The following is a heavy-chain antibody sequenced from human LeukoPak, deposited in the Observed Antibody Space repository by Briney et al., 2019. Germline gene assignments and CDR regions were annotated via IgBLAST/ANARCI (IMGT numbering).Heavy chain of an antibody. V-gene: IGHV4-59*12. J-gene: IGHJ4*02. CDR3: ARDDSSGYYYF. D-gene: IGHD3-22*01. CDR1: GGSISSYY. CDR2: IYYSGST. Sequence: PSETLSLTCTVSGGSISSYYWSWIRQSPGKGLEWIGYIYYSGSTNYNPSLKSRVTISVDTSKNQFSLKLSSVTAADTAVYYCARDDSSGYYYFWGQGTLVTVSS.